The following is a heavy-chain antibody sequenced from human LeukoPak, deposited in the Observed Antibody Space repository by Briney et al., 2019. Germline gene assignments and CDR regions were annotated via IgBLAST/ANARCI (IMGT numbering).Heavy chain of an antibody. V-gene: IGHV3-66*01. CDR2: IYSGGST. CDR3: AREIPSTTLTWFDP. J-gene: IGHJ5*02. CDR1: GFTVSSNY. Sequence: GGSLRLSCAASGFTVSSNYMSWVRQAPGEGVEWVSVIYSGGSTYYADPVKGRFTISRDNSKNTLYLQMNSLRAEDTAVYYCAREIPSTTLTWFDPWGQGTLVTVSS. D-gene: IGHD2/OR15-2a*01.